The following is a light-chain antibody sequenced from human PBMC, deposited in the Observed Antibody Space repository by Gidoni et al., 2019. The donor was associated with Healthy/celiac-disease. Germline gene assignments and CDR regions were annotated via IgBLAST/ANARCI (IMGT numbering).Light chain of an antibody. Sequence: AIRMTQSPSSFSASTGDRVTITCRASQGISSYLAWYQQKPGKAPKLLLYAASTLQSGVPSRFSGSGSGTDFTLTISCLQSEDFATYYCQHYYSYPLTFGGGTKVEIK. CDR3: QHYYSYPLT. CDR1: QGISSY. CDR2: AAS. J-gene: IGKJ4*01. V-gene: IGKV1-8*01.